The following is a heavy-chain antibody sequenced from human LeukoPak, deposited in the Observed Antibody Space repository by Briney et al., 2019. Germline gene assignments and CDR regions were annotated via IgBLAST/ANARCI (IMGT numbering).Heavy chain of an antibody. CDR2: ISAYNGDT. D-gene: IGHD6-6*01. V-gene: IGHV1-18*01. Sequence: ASVKVSCKASGDTFTNYGISWVRQAPGQGLEWMGWISAYNGDTNYAQKVQGRVTMTTDTSTSTAYMELRSLRSDDTAVYYCARDWDYSSSSDCFDYWGQGTLVTVSS. CDR3: ARDWDYSSSSDCFDY. J-gene: IGHJ4*02. CDR1: GDTFTNYG.